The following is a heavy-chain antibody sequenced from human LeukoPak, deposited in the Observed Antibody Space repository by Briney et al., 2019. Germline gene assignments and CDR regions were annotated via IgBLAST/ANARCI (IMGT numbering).Heavy chain of an antibody. CDR2: ISGSGAST. CDR3: ARDKSSRYCTNGVCSTLMDY. V-gene: IGHV3-23*01. CDR1: GFTFSNYA. D-gene: IGHD2-8*01. J-gene: IGHJ4*02. Sequence: PGGSLRLSCAASGFTFSNYAMSWVRQAPGKGLEWVSTISGSGASTYYADSVKGRFTISRDNSKNTLYLQMNSLRAEDTAVYYCARDKSSRYCTNGVCSTLMDYWGQGTLDTVSS.